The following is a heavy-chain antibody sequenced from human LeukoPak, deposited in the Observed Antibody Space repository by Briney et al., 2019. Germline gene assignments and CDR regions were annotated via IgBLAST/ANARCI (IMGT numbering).Heavy chain of an antibody. Sequence: GGSLRLSCAASGFTFSNYGMNWVRQAPGKGLEWVGRIKETTYGGTTYYAAPVRGRFTISRDDSKNTLYLQMDNLRVEDTGVYFCPTDGNYWGQGTLVVVS. CDR2: IKETTYGGTT. D-gene: IGHD1-14*01. CDR1: GFTFSNYG. J-gene: IGHJ4*02. CDR3: PTDGNY. V-gene: IGHV3-15*01.